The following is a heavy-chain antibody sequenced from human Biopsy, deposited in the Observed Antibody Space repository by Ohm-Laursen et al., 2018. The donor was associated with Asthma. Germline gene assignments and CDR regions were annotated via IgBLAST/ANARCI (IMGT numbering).Heavy chain of an antibody. V-gene: IGHV3-30*19. CDR2: ISYDGSSI. J-gene: IGHJ2*01. Sequence: SLRLSCSASRFTYEMHWVRQAPGKGLEWVAVISYDGSSIYYADSVKGRFTISRDNSRNTLSLQMNSLTAEDTAVYYCARDPGINVDPGHWSFDLWGRGTLVTVSS. D-gene: IGHD1-14*01. CDR1: RFTYE. CDR3: ARDPGINVDPGHWSFDL.